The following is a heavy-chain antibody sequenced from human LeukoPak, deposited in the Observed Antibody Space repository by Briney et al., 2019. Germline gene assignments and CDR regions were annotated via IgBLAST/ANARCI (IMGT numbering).Heavy chain of an antibody. CDR2: IYHSGST. D-gene: IGHD3-3*01. CDR3: ASAKSGYHDAFDI. Sequence: SGTLSLTCAVSGGSISSSNWWSWVRQPPGKGLEWIGEIYHSGSTNYNPSLKSRVTISVDRSKNQFSLKLSSVTAADTAVYYCASAKSGYHDAFDIWGQGTMVTVSS. V-gene: IGHV4-4*02. J-gene: IGHJ3*02. CDR1: GGSISSSNW.